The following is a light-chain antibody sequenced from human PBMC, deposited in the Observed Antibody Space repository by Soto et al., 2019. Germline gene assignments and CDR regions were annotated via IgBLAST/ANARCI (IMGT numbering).Light chain of an antibody. CDR3: QQYNTFWT. J-gene: IGKJ1*01. V-gene: IGKV1-5*01. CDR2: DVS. Sequence: DIQMTQAPSTLSASVGDRVTMGWRASQIISSWLAWYQQKPGKAPKLLIYDVSSLESGVPSRFSGSGSGTEITLTISRLQPDDSATYYCQQYNTFWTFGQGTQVDIK. CDR1: QIISSW.